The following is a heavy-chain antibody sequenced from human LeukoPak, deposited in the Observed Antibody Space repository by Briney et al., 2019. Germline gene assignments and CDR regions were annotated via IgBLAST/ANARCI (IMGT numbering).Heavy chain of an antibody. V-gene: IGHV3-30*18. Sequence: AGRSLRLSCAASGFTFSSYGMHWVRQAPGKGLEWVAVISYDGSNKYYADSVKGRVTISRDNSKKTLYLQMNSLRPEDTAVYYCAKAPAPYQPGGGLRFITKIYFDNWGQGTLVTVSS. CDR1: GFTFSSYG. CDR3: AKAPAPYQPGGGLRFITKIYFDN. D-gene: IGHD2-2*01. CDR2: ISYDGSNK. J-gene: IGHJ4*02.